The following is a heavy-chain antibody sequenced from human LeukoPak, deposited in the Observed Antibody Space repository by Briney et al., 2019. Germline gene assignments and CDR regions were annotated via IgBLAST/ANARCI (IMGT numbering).Heavy chain of an antibody. CDR3: ARWGARAYSSSFILEDYFDY. CDR1: GFTFDDYG. CDR2: INWNGGST. V-gene: IGHV3-20*04. J-gene: IGHJ4*02. D-gene: IGHD6-6*01. Sequence: RSGGSLRLSCAASGFTFDDYGMSWVRQAPGKGLEWVSGINWNGGSTGYADSVKGRFTISRDNAKNSLYLQMNSLRAEDTAVYYCARWGARAYSSSFILEDYFDYWGQGTLVTVSS.